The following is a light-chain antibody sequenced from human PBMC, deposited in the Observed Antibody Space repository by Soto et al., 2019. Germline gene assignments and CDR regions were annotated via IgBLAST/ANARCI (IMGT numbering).Light chain of an antibody. Sequence: DIQMTQSPSTLSSSVGDRVTITCRASQSISRGLAWYQQKPGKAPNLLIYDASTLESGVPSRFSGSGSGTEFTLTISSLQPDDFATYYCQHYSTVWAFGQGTKVAIK. V-gene: IGKV1-5*01. CDR3: QHYSTVWA. CDR1: QSISRG. CDR2: DAS. J-gene: IGKJ1*01.